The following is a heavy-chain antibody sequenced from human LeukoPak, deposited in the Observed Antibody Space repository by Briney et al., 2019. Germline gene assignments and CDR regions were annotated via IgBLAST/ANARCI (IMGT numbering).Heavy chain of an antibody. J-gene: IGHJ4*02. CDR2: ISSNGGST. D-gene: IGHD5-18*01. Sequence: GGSLRLSCSASGFTFSSYAMHWVRQAPGKGLEYVSAISSNGGSTYYADSVKGGFTISRDNSKNTLYLQMSSLRAEDTAVYYCVKVGYSYGWGPFDYWGQGTLVTVSS. CDR3: VKVGYSYGWGPFDY. V-gene: IGHV3-64D*06. CDR1: GFTFSSYA.